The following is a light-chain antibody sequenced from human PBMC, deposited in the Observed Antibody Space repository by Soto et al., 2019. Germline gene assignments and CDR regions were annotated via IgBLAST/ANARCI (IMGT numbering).Light chain of an antibody. CDR2: AAS. Sequence: DIQMTQSPSSLSASVGDRVTITCRASQGISNYLAWYQQKPGKVPKLLIYAASTLQAGVPTRFSGSGSGTDFTLIISILQPEDVAYYYCQKCNSVPLTFGGGTKVEIK. V-gene: IGKV1-27*01. CDR3: QKCNSVPLT. J-gene: IGKJ4*01. CDR1: QGISNY.